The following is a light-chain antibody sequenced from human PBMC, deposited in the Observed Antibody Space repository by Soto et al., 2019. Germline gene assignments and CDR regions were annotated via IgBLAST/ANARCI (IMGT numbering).Light chain of an antibody. CDR1: QSIFDSYNNNNN. V-gene: IGKV4-1*01. CDR3: QQYYRSPRT. J-gene: IGKJ3*01. CDR2: GAS. Sequence: QSRGNLDESLGSHATIDCKSQQSIFDSYNNNNNVAWYQQRPGQPPQLLVYGASTRESGVPARFSGSGSGTDFTLSISSLQSEDFAVYYCQQYYRSPRTFGPGTKVDI.